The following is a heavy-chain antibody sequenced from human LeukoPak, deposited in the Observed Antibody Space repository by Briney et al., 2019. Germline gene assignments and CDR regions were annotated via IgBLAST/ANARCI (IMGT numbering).Heavy chain of an antibody. CDR3: ARGGLDIVVVPAASFDY. CDR1: GYSISSGYY. Sequence: KASETLSLTCTVSGYSISSGYYWGWIRQPPGKGLEWIGSIYHSGSTYYNPSLKSRVTISVDTSKNQFSLKLSSVTAADTAVYYCARGGLDIVVVPAASFDYWGQGTLVTVSS. CDR2: IYHSGST. D-gene: IGHD2-2*03. J-gene: IGHJ4*02. V-gene: IGHV4-38-2*02.